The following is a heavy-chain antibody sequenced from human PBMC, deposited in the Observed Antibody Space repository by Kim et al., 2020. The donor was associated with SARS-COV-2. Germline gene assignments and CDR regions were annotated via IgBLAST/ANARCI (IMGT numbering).Heavy chain of an antibody. J-gene: IGHJ4*02. D-gene: IGHD3-22*01. V-gene: IGHV1-18*01. CDR3: ARDPAYDSSVYAADY. Sequence: NLQGRLTITTDPSKSTAYMELRSLTSDDTAVYYCARDPAYDSSVYAADYWGQGTLVTVSS.